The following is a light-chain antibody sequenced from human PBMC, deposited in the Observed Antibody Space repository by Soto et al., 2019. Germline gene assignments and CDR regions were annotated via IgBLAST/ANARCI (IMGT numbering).Light chain of an antibody. J-gene: IGKJ1*01. CDR2: GAS. CDR3: QQYGRSSWT. V-gene: IGKV3-20*01. CDR1: QSVSTNF. Sequence: EIVVTQSPGTLSLSPGEGATLSCRASQSVSTNFFAWYQQKPGQAPRLLIYGASTRDTGIPDRFSGSGSGTDFTLTISRLEPEDFEVYYCQQYGRSSWTFGQGTTVEIK.